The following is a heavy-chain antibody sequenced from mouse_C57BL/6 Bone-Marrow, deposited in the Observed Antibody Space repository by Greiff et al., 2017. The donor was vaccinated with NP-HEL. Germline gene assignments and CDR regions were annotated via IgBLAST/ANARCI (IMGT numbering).Heavy chain of an antibody. CDR3: APYGSSYWFAY. Sequence: EVQLQQSGPVLVKPGASVKMSCKASGYTFTDYYMNWVKQSHGKSLEWIGVINPYNGGTSYNQKFKGKATLTVDKSSSTAYMELNSLTSEDSAVYYCAPYGSSYWFAYWGQGTLVTVSA. D-gene: IGHD1-1*01. CDR2: INPYNGGT. CDR1: GYTFTDYY. V-gene: IGHV1-19*01. J-gene: IGHJ3*01.